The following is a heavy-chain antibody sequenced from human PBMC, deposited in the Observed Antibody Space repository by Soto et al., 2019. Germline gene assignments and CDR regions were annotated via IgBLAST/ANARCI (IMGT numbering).Heavy chain of an antibody. V-gene: IGHV4-34*01. CDR3: ANLIVFHSSYYHDY. Sequence: LNTSETLSLTCAVYGVPFSGYYWSWIRQSPGKGLEWIGEINHSGNTNYNPSLKSRVTMLVDTSKNQFSLSLSSVTAADTAVYYCANLIVFHSSYYHDYWGHGTLVTVSS. D-gene: IGHD1-26*01. J-gene: IGHJ4*01. CDR1: GVPFSGYY. CDR2: INHSGNT.